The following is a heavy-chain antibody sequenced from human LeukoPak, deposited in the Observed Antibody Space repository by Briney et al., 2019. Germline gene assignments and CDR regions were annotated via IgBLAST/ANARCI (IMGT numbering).Heavy chain of an antibody. V-gene: IGHV4-30-4*01. CDR2: IYYSGST. CDR1: GGSISSGDYY. D-gene: IGHD4-23*01. J-gene: IGHJ4*02. Sequence: SETLSLTCTVSGGSISSGDYYWSWIRQPPGKGLEWIGYIYYSGSTYYNPPLKSRVTISVDTSKNQFSLKLSSVTAADTAVYYCAATTVELLGRFDYWGQGTLVTVSS. CDR3: AATTVELLGRFDY.